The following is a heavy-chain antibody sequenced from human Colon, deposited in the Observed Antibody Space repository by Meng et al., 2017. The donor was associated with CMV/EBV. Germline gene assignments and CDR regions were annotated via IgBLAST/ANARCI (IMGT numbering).Heavy chain of an antibody. V-gene: IGHV5-51*01. CDR1: GYSFTSYG. J-gene: IGHJ5*02. CDR3: ARANALMKGWFDP. Sequence: GESLKISCEGSGYSFTSYGIGWVRQMPGKGLEWMGIIYPGDSDTSYSPSFQGQVTISADKSISTAYLQWSSLKASDTAMYYCARANALMKGWFDPWGQGTLVTVSS. D-gene: IGHD4/OR15-4a*01. CDR2: IYPGDSDT.